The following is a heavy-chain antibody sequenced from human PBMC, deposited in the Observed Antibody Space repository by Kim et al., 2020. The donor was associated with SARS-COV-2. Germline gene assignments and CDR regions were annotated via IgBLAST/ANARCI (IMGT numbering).Heavy chain of an antibody. CDR2: IWYDGSNK. V-gene: IGHV3-33*06. Sequence: GGSLRLSCAASGFTFSSYGMHWVRQAPGKGLEWVAVIWYDGSNKYYADSVKGRFTISRDNSKNTLYLQMNSLRAEDTAVYYCAKEWYSSSWYEYYYYYYGMDVWGQGTTVTVSS. CDR1: GFTFSSYG. CDR3: AKEWYSSSWYEYYYYYYGMDV. J-gene: IGHJ6*02. D-gene: IGHD6-13*01.